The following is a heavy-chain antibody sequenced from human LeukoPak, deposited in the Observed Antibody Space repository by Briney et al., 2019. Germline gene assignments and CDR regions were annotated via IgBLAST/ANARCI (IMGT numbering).Heavy chain of an antibody. D-gene: IGHD6-13*01. Sequence: ASVKVSCKASRYTFTAYYMHWVRQAPGKGLEWMGGFDPEDGETIYAQKFQGRVTMTEDTSTDTAYMELSSLRSEDTAVYYCARGLPYIAAAGARPNWGQGTLVTVSS. CDR3: ARGLPYIAAAGARPN. CDR2: FDPEDGET. J-gene: IGHJ4*02. CDR1: RYTFTAYY. V-gene: IGHV1-24*01.